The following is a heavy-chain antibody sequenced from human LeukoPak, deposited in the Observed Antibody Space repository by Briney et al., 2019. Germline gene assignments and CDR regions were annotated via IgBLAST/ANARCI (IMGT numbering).Heavy chain of an antibody. J-gene: IGHJ4*02. CDR1: GGSISSSY. D-gene: IGHD5-12*01. V-gene: IGHV4-59*08. CDR2: IYYSGST. Sequence: SETLSLTCTVSGGSISSSYWSWIRQPPGKGLEWIGYIYYSGSTDYNPSLKSRVTISVDTSKNRFSLNLSSVTAADTAVYYCARHSGRLGPFDYWGQGTLVTVSS. CDR3: ARHSGRLGPFDY.